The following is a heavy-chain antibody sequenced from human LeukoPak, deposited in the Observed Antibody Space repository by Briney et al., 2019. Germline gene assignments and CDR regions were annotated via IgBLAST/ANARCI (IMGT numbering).Heavy chain of an antibody. V-gene: IGHV3-23*01. CDR2: ISNNGGYT. CDR3: AKEGAIVPAARSWFDP. CDR1: GFTFSSSA. Sequence: GGSLRLSCAASGFTFSSSAMSWVRQAPGKGLEWVSAISNNGGYTYYADSVQGRFTISRDNSKNTLYLQMKSLRADDTAVYYCAKEGAIVPAARSWFDPWGQGTLVTVSS. D-gene: IGHD2-2*01. J-gene: IGHJ5*02.